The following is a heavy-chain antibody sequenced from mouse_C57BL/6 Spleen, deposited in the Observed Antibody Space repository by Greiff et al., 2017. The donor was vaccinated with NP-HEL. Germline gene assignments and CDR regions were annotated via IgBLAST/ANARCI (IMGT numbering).Heavy chain of an antibody. CDR3: ARFYYDYDGVFDY. CDR2: IDPSDSET. CDR1: GYTFTSYW. J-gene: IGHJ2*01. Sequence: QVQLQQPGAELVRPGSSVKLSCKASGYTFTSYWMPWVKQRPIQGLEWIGNIDPSDSETHYNQKFKDKATLTVDKSSSTAYMQLSSLTSEDSAVYYCARFYYDYDGVFDYWGQGTTLTVSS. V-gene: IGHV1-52*01. D-gene: IGHD2-4*01.